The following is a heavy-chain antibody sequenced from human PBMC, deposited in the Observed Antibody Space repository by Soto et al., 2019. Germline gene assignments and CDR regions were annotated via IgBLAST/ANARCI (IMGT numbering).Heavy chain of an antibody. Sequence: PETLSLTCTVSGGSISSSSYYWGWIRQPPGKGLEWIGSIYYSGSTYYNPSLKSRVTISVDTSKNQFSLKLTSVTAADTAVYYCARPGIVGALSYFDYWGQGTLVTVSS. V-gene: IGHV4-39*01. CDR2: IYYSGST. J-gene: IGHJ4*02. CDR1: GGSISSSSYY. D-gene: IGHD1-26*01. CDR3: ARPGIVGALSYFDY.